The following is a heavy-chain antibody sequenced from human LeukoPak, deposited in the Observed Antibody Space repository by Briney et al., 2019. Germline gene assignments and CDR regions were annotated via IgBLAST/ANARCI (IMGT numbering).Heavy chain of an antibody. J-gene: IGHJ4*02. CDR1: GCTFTSYD. V-gene: IGHV1-8*01. Sequence: ASVKVSGKASGCTFTSYDINWVRQATGQGLEWMGWMNPNSGNTGYAQKFQGRVTMTRSTSIRTAYMELSSLRCEEPAVYYFARSLLVRGSETFDYWGQGTLVTVSS. D-gene: IGHD3-10*01. CDR2: MNPNSGNT. CDR3: ARSLLVRGSETFDY.